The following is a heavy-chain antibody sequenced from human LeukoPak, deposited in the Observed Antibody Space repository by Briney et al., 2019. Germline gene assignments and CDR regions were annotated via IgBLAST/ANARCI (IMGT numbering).Heavy chain of an antibody. Sequence: GGSLRLSCAASGFTVSSNSMSWVRQAPGKGLEWVANIKQDGSEKYYVDSVKGRFTISRDNAKNSLYLQMNSLRAEDTALYYCAKALAYYYDSSGYSWAFDIWGQGTMVTVSS. CDR2: IKQDGSEK. J-gene: IGHJ3*02. D-gene: IGHD3-22*01. CDR3: AKALAYYYDSSGYSWAFDI. CDR1: GFTVSSNS. V-gene: IGHV3-7*03.